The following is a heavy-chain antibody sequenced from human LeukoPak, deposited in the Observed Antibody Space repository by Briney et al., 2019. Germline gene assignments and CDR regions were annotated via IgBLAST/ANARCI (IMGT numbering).Heavy chain of an antibody. Sequence: GESLKISCKGFGYSFTNYWIGWVRQKPGKGLEWMGIIYPGDSDTRYSPSFQGQVTISADKSINTAYLQWSSLKGSDTAMYYCARRGGSSEEYDDWGQGTLVTVFS. V-gene: IGHV5-51*01. CDR2: IYPGDSDT. J-gene: IGHJ4*02. CDR3: ARRGGSSEEYDD. CDR1: GYSFTNYW. D-gene: IGHD1-26*01.